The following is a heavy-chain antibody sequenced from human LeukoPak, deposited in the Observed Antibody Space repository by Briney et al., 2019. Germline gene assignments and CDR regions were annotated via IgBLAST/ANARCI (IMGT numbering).Heavy chain of an antibody. CDR1: GYTFTGYY. Sequence: ASVKVSCKASGYTFTGYYMHWVRQAPGQGLEGMGWINPNSGVTKYAQKFQGSVTMTRDTSISTAYLELNRLSSDDSAVFYCARQADNNWFDSWGQGTLVTVSS. J-gene: IGHJ5*01. D-gene: IGHD2-15*01. CDR2: INPNSGVT. V-gene: IGHV1-2*02. CDR3: ARQADNNWFDS.